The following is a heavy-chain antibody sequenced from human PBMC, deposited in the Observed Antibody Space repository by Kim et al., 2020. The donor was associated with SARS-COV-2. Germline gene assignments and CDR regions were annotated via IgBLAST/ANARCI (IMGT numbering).Heavy chain of an antibody. CDR2: T. Sequence: TDYAAPVKGRFTISRDESKNTLYLQMNSLRTEDTAVYYCTTGYSSSWYVYWGQGTLVTVSS. D-gene: IGHD6-13*01. V-gene: IGHV3-15*01. CDR3: TTGYSSSWYVY. J-gene: IGHJ4*02.